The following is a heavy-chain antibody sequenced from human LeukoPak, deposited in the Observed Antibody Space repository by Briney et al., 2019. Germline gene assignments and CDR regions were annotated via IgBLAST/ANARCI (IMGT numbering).Heavy chain of an antibody. V-gene: IGHV3-23*01. CDR3: AKESWAVAGTGGWFDP. J-gene: IGHJ5*02. D-gene: IGHD6-19*01. Sequence: GGSLRLSCAASGFTFSIYAMSWVRQAPGKGLEWVSDISGSDGSAYYADSVKGRFTIYRDNSKNTLYLQMNSLRVEDTAVYYCAKESWAVAGTGGWFDPWGQGSLVTVSS. CDR2: ISGSDGSA. CDR1: GFTFSIYA.